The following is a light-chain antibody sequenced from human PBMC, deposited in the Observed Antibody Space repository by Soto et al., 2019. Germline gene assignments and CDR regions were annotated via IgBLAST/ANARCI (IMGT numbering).Light chain of an antibody. CDR2: DVS. J-gene: IGLJ1*01. CDR3: SSYTSATTYV. CDR1: SSDVGAYNY. Sequence: QSALTQPASVSVSPGQSITISCTGTSSDVGAYNYDSWYQQYPGEAPKVIIYDVSHRPAGVSNRFSGSKSGNTASLTISGLQTQDEADYYCSSYTSATTYVFGTG. V-gene: IGLV2-14*01.